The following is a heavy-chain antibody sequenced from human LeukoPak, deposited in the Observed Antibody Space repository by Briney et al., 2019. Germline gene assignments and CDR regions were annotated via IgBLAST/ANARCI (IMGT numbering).Heavy chain of an antibody. CDR3: ASASSVGATRSFDY. V-gene: IGHV4-39*07. D-gene: IGHD1-26*01. J-gene: IGHJ4*02. Sequence: PSETLSLTCTVSGGSISSSSYYWAWIRQPPGTGLEWIGSIYHSGSTYYNPSLKSRVTISVDTSKNQFSLKLSSVTAADTAVYYCASASSVGATRSFDYWGQGTLVTVSS. CDR2: IYHSGST. CDR1: GGSISSSSYY.